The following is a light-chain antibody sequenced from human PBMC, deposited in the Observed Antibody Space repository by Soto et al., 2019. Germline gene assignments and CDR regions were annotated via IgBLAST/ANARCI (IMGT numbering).Light chain of an antibody. CDR3: QQYNNWPFIT. CDR2: DVS. J-gene: IGKJ5*01. Sequence: QCSGPLSFSSGERVPLSFTASQSVSSYLSWYQQRPGQAPRLLIYDVSTRATGIPARFSGSGSGTEFTLTISSLQSEDFAVYYCQQYNNWPFITFGQGTRLEIK. CDR1: QSVSSY. V-gene: IGKV3D-15*01.